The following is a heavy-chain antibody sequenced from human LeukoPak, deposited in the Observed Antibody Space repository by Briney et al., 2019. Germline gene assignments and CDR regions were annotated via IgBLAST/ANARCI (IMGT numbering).Heavy chain of an antibody. J-gene: IGHJ4*02. Sequence: GGSLRLSCAASGFTVSSNYMSWVRQAPGKGLEWVSVIYSGGSTYYADSVKGRFTISRDNSKNTLYLQMNSLRAEDTAVYYCARSPDTSGGPYYYDSSGYYDYWGQGTLVTVSS. D-gene: IGHD3-22*01. V-gene: IGHV3-53*01. CDR3: ARSPDTSGGPYYYDSSGYYDY. CDR2: IYSGGST. CDR1: GFTVSSNY.